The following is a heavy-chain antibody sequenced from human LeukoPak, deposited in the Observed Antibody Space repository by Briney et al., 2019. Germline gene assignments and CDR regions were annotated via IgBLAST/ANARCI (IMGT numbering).Heavy chain of an antibody. D-gene: IGHD3-10*01. J-gene: IGHJ4*02. Sequence: SETLSLTCTVSGGSISSYYWSWIRQPPGKGLEWLGYVSYSGGTNYNPSLKSRVTISIDTSKNQFSLKLSSVTAADTAVYYCAARPYYYGSGSSLFDYWGQGTLVTVSS. CDR2: VSYSGGT. V-gene: IGHV4-59*01. CDR3: AARPYYYGSGSSLFDY. CDR1: GGSISSYY.